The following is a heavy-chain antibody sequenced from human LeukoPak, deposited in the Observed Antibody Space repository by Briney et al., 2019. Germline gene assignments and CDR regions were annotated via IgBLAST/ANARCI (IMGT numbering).Heavy chain of an antibody. CDR3: ARAASRDGYNDY. CDR1: GYTFTSYG. Sequence: ASVKVSCKASGYTFTSYGISWVRQAPGQGLEWMGWISAYNGNTNYAQKLQGRVTITTDTSTSTAYMELRSLRSDDTAVYYCARAASRDGYNDYWGQGTLVTVSS. V-gene: IGHV1-18*01. CDR2: ISAYNGNT. D-gene: IGHD5-24*01. J-gene: IGHJ4*02.